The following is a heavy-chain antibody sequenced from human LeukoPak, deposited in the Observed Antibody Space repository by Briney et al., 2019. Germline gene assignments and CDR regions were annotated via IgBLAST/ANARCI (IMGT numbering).Heavy chain of an antibody. CDR2: ISSRGTST. V-gene: IGHV3-21*04. D-gene: IGHD2-2*01. Sequence: GGPLRLSCVASGFVFSDFGMNWVRQVPGKGLEWVAFISSRGTSTFYAESVKGRFTISRDTGKKSLDLQMTSLRVEDTAAYYCVRGTDCSATTCYPLSAFDSWGQGTLVTVSS. J-gene: IGHJ4*02. CDR1: GFVFSDFG. CDR3: VRGTDCSATTCYPLSAFDS.